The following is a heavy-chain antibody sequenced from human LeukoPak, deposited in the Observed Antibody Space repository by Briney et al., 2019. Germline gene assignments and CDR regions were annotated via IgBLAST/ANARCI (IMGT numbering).Heavy chain of an antibody. J-gene: IGHJ3*02. V-gene: IGHV4-31*03. CDR2: IYYSGST. D-gene: IGHD1-26*01. CDR3: AQAELPDAFDI. CDR1: GAAISSGGYS. Sequence: PSEILSLTCTVPGAAISSGGYSWSWIRQHPGKGLEGSGHIYYSGSTYYNPSLKRRVPPSVDTPKNQFSLKLIPVTAAETAVYFCAQAELPDAFDIWVQGTMLTVSS.